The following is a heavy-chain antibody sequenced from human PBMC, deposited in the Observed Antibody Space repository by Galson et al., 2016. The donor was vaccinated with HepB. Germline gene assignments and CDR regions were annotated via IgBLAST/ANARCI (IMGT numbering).Heavy chain of an antibody. V-gene: IGHV4-59*08. CDR1: GGSVSGTY. J-gene: IGHJ4*02. Sequence: SETLSLTCTVPGGSVSGTYWSWIRQAPGKRLEFIGCGFHNGHTQSNPSLKSRVTVSVDTSKNQLSLNLSSASAADTAVYYCARQGSGFTRVRGIDYWGQGTLVTVSS. D-gene: IGHD6-19*01. CDR2: GFHNGHT. CDR3: ARQGSGFTRVRGIDY.